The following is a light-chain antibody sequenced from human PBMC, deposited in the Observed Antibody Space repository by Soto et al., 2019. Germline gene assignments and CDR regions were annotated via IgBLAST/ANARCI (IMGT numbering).Light chain of an antibody. CDR1: QTVSSTY. Sequence: EIVLTQSPGTLSLSPGERATLSCRASQTVSSTYVAWYQQKPGQAPRLVIYAASSRATGIPDRFSGSGSGTDFTLTISRLEPEDFAVYYCQHYGSSPRKGYTFGQGTKLEI. CDR3: QHYGSSPRKGYT. J-gene: IGKJ2*01. CDR2: AAS. V-gene: IGKV3-20*01.